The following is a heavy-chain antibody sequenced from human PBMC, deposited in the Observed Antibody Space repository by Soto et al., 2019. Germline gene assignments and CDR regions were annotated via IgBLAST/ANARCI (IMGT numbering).Heavy chain of an antibody. J-gene: IGHJ4*02. CDR1: GGSISGYY. Sequence: PSETLSLTCTVSGGSISGYYWSWIRQPPGKGLEWIGYIYYSGSTNYNPSLKSRVTISVDTSKNQFSLKLSSVTAADTAVYYCARGGYSYGDVDYWGQGTLVTVSS. CDR2: IYYSGST. V-gene: IGHV4-59*01. CDR3: ARGGYSYGDVDY. D-gene: IGHD5-18*01.